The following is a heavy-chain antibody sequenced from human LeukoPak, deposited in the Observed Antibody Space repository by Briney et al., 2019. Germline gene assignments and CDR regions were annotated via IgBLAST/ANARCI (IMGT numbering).Heavy chain of an antibody. Sequence: SETLSLTCTVAGGSISSYYWSWIRQPAGKGLEWIGRIYTSGSTNYNPSLKSRVTMSVDTSKNQFSLKLSSVTAADTAVYYCARGLTCGGDCYYWFDPWGQGTLVTVSS. CDR1: GGSISSYY. D-gene: IGHD2-21*02. CDR2: IYTSGST. V-gene: IGHV4-4*07. CDR3: ARGLTCGGDCYYWFDP. J-gene: IGHJ5*02.